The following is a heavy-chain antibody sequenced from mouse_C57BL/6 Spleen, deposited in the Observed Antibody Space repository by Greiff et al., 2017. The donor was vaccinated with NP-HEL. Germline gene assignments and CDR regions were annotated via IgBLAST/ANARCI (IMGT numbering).Heavy chain of an antibody. J-gene: IGHJ4*01. Sequence: QVQLQQSGAELVRPGTSVKVSCKASGYAFTNYLIEWVKQRPGQGLEWIGVLNPGSGGTNYNEKFKGKATLTADKSSSTAYMQLSSLTSEDSAVYFCARYYEDDGDAMDYWGQGTSVTVSS. V-gene: IGHV1-54*01. CDR2: LNPGSGGT. CDR3: ARYYEDDGDAMDY. D-gene: IGHD2-4*01. CDR1: GYAFTNYL.